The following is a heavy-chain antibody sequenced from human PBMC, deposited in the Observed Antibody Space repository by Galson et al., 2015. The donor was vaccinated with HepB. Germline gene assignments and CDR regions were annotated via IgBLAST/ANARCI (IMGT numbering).Heavy chain of an antibody. CDR3: ARARPMDYGDYGGWFDP. CDR1: GFTFSSYS. J-gene: IGHJ5*02. Sequence: SLRLSCAASGFTFSSYSMNWVRQAPGKGLEWVSSISSSSSYIYYADSVKGRFTISRDNAKNSLYLQMNSLRAEDTAVYYCARARPMDYGDYGGWFDPWGQGTLVTVSS. CDR2: ISSSSSYI. D-gene: IGHD4-17*01. V-gene: IGHV3-21*01.